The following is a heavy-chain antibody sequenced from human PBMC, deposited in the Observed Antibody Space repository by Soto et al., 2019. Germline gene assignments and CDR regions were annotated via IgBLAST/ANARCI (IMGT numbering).Heavy chain of an antibody. V-gene: IGHV1-18*04. CDR3: ARDNPARAGARFDP. CDR1: GYTFTSYG. J-gene: IGHJ5*02. D-gene: IGHD3-10*01. Sequence: QVQLVQSGAEVKKPGASVKVSCKASGYTFTSYGISWVRQAPGQGLEWMGWISAYNGNTKYAQKVQGRVTMTTDTSTGTAYMELRSVRSDDTAVYYCARDNPARAGARFDPWGQGTLVTVSS. CDR2: ISAYNGNT.